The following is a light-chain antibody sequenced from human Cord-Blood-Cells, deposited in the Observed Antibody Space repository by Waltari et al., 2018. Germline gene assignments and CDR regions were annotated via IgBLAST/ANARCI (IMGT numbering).Light chain of an antibody. Sequence: SYELTQPPSVSVSPGHTARITCSGDALPKQYAYWYQQKPGQAPVLVIYKDSERPSGIPERFSGSSSGTTVTLTISGVQAEDEADYYCQSADSSGTYPVFGGGTKLTVL. CDR2: KDS. CDR1: ALPKQY. V-gene: IGLV3-25*03. J-gene: IGLJ3*02. CDR3: QSADSSGTYPV.